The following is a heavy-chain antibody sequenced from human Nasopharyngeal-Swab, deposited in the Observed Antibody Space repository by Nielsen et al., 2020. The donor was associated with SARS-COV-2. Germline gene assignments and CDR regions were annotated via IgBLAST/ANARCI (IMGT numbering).Heavy chain of an antibody. CDR2: VSGSGGST. D-gene: IGHD1-26*01. CDR3: AKLAEVGTFFDY. Sequence: GESLKIPCAASGFTFSSYAMSWVRQAPGKGLEWVSAVSGSGGSTYYADSVKGRFTISRDNSKNTLYLQMNSLRAEDTAVYYCAKLAEVGTFFDYWGQGTLVTVSS. CDR1: GFTFSSYA. J-gene: IGHJ4*02. V-gene: IGHV3-23*01.